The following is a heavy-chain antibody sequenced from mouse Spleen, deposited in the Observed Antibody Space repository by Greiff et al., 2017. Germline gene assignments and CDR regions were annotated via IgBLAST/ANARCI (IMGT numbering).Heavy chain of an antibody. Sequence: VMLVESGGGLVKPGGSLKLSCAASGFTFSSYTMSWVRQTPAKRLEWVATISSGGGNTYYPDSVKGRFTISRDNARNTLYLQMSSLRSEDTAMYYCARQRLGNAMDYWGQGTSVTVSS. J-gene: IGHJ4*01. V-gene: IGHV5-9*01. CDR1: GFTFSSYT. CDR3: ARQRLGNAMDY. D-gene: IGHD3-2*02. CDR2: ISSGGGNT.